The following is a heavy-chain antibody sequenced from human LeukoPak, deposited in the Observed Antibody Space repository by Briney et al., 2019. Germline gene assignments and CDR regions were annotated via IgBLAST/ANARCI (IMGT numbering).Heavy chain of an antibody. D-gene: IGHD4-23*01. V-gene: IGHV3-7*01. CDR3: ASPVGLYYFDY. Sequence: GGSLRLSCAASGFTFSSYWMSWVRQAPGKGLEWVANIKQGGSEKYYVDSVKGRFTISRDNAKNSLYLQMNSLRAEDTAVYYCASPVGLYYFDYWGQGTLVTVSS. CDR1: GFTFSSYW. CDR2: IKQGGSEK. J-gene: IGHJ4*02.